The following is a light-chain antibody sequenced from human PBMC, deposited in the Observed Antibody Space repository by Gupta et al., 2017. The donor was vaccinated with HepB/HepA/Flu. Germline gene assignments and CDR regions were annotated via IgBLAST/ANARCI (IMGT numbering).Light chain of an antibody. Sequence: QSAMTQPPSASGTPGRRVTISCSGSSSNIGSNSVTWSQQVPGTAPNLLIYNDNLRPSGLPDRFSVSKSGTSASLAISGLQSEDEADYYCAAWDDRVNGVVFGGGTKLTVL. CDR3: AAWDDRVNGVV. V-gene: IGLV1-44*01. J-gene: IGLJ2*01. CDR1: SSNIGSNS. CDR2: NDN.